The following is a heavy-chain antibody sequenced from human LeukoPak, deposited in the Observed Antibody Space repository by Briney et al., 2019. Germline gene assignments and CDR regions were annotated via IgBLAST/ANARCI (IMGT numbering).Heavy chain of an antibody. CDR1: GFIFSSYP. V-gene: IGHV3-74*01. J-gene: IGHJ4*02. Sequence: GGSLRLSCAASGFIFSSYPMSWVRQAPGKGLVWVSRINNDGTTTNFAGSVKGRFTISRDNAKNTLYLQMNSLRAEDTAVYYCARDITMVRGGRSDYWGQGTLVTVSS. D-gene: IGHD3-10*01. CDR3: ARDITMVRGGRSDY. CDR2: INNDGTTT.